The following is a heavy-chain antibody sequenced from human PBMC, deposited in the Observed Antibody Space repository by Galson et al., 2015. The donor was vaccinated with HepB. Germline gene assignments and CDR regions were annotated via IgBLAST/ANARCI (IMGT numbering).Heavy chain of an antibody. CDR3: ARDRVPGYYKRYDHYGMDV. CDR1: GLTFSDYS. CDR2: ISSGSSTV. D-gene: IGHD3-9*01. V-gene: IGHV3-48*02. Sequence: SLRLSCAASGLTFSDYSMNWVRQAPGKGLEWVSYISSGSSTVHYVDSVKGRFTISRDNAKNSLYLQMNSLRDEDTAVYYCARDRVPGYYKRYDHYGMDVWGQGTTVTVSS. J-gene: IGHJ6*02.